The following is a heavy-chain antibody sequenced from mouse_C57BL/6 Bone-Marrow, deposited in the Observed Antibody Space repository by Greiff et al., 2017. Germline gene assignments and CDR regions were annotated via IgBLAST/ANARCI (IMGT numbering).Heavy chain of an antibody. J-gene: IGHJ3*01. CDR2: IYPGSGST. Sequence: VQLQQPGAELVKPGASVKLSCKASGYTFTSYCIPWVKQRPGQGLEWIGDIYPGSGSTYYNEMFKGKATLTVDTSSSTAYMQLSSLTSEDSAVDYCSIRLRRRGAWFAYWGQGTLVTVSA. V-gene: IGHV1-55*01. D-gene: IGHD2-4*01. CDR1: GYTFTSYC. CDR3: SIRLRRRGAWFAY.